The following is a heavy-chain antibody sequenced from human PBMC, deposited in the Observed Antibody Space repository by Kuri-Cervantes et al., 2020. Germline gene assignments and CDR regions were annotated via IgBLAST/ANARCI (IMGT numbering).Heavy chain of an antibody. Sequence: GGSLRLSCAASGFTFDDYAMHWVRRAPGKGLEWVSGISWNSGSIGYADSVKGRFTISRDNSKNTLYLQMNSLRAEDTAVYYCARDFASNILTGYYNRLDYRGQGTLVTVSS. CDR3: ARDFASNILTGYYNRLDY. CDR1: GFTFDDYA. J-gene: IGHJ4*02. D-gene: IGHD3-9*01. V-gene: IGHV3-9*01. CDR2: ISWNSGSI.